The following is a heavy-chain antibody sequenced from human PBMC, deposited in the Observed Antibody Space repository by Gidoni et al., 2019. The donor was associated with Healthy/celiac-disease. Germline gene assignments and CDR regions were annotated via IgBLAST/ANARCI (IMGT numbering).Heavy chain of an antibody. CDR3: AKENLFGGNFDY. V-gene: IGHV3-23*01. J-gene: IGHJ4*02. D-gene: IGHD3-10*02. CDR2: IRGSGGST. CDR1: GFTFSSYA. Sequence: EVQLLESWGGLVQPGGSLRLSCAASGFTFSSYAMRWVRQAPGKGLEWVSAIRGSGGSTYYADSVKGRFTISRDNSKNTLYLQMNSLRAEETAVYYCAKENLFGGNFDYWGQGTLVTVSS.